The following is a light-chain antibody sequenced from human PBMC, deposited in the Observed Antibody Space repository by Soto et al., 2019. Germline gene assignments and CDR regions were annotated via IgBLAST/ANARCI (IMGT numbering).Light chain of an antibody. J-gene: IGKJ1*01. CDR1: QSISRY. CDR3: QQYNSYWT. V-gene: IGKV1-5*03. CDR2: EAS. Sequence: DIQMTQSPSTLSASVGDRVTITCRASQSISRYLAWYQQKPGKAPKFLIYEASSLERGVPSRFSGSGSGTEFTLTISSLQPDDFATYYCQQYNSYWTFGQGTKVEIK.